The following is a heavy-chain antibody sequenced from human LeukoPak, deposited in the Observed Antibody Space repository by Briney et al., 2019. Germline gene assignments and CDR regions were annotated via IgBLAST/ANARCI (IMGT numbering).Heavy chain of an antibody. V-gene: IGHV1-69*04. J-gene: IGHJ5*02. CDR2: IIPILGIA. D-gene: IGHD2-2*01. Sequence: EASVKVSCKASGGTFSSYAISWVRQAPGQGLEWMGRIIPILGIANYAQKFQGRVTITADKSTSTAYMELSSLRSEDTAVYYCAGEGQDCSSTSCYTNWFDPWGQGTLVTVSS. CDR3: AGEGQDCSSTSCYTNWFDP. CDR1: GGTFSSYA.